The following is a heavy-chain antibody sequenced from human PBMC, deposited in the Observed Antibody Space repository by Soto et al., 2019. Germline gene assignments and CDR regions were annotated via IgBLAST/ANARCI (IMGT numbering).Heavy chain of an antibody. CDR1: GFTFSGYS. J-gene: IGHJ4*02. V-gene: IGHV3-21*02. Sequence: EVQLVESGGGLVRPGGSLRLSCTDSGFTFSGYSMNWVRQAPGKGLEWVSSINSGGRYIYYADSVRGRVTISRDNEKKTLYLQMSGLRAAETAVYYCVRDNGASTLKGAFAYWGQGTMVTVSS. CDR3: VRDNGASTLKGAFAY. D-gene: IGHD2-8*01. CDR2: INSGGRYI.